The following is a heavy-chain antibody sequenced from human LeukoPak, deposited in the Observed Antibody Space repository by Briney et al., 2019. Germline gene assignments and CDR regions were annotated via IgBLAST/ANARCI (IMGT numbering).Heavy chain of an antibody. D-gene: IGHD3-10*01. CDR1: GFTFSSSA. CDR3: AKAPGDYYSSGSSDAFDN. J-gene: IGHJ3*02. V-gene: IGHV3-30-3*02. CDR2: IAYDGGNK. Sequence: PGRSLRLSRAVSGFTFSSSAIHWGRQAPGKGLEWVAVIAYDGGNKYYADSVKGRFTISRDNSKNTLYLQMNSLRAEDTAVYYWAKAPGDYYSSGSSDAFDNWGQGTMVTVSS.